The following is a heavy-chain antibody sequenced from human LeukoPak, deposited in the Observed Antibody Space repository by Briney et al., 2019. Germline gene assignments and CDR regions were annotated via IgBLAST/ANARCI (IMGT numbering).Heavy chain of an antibody. V-gene: IGHV3-48*02. D-gene: IGHD4-17*01. CDR2: IRSSGGTI. Sequence: PGGSLRLSCAASGFTFSYYSMNWVRQAPGKGLEWISYIRSSGGTIYYADSVKGRFTISRDDAKDSLYLQMNSLRDEDTAVYYCARPTTRGEYGMDVWGQGTTVTVSS. CDR3: ARPTTRGEYGMDV. J-gene: IGHJ6*02. CDR1: GFTFSYYS.